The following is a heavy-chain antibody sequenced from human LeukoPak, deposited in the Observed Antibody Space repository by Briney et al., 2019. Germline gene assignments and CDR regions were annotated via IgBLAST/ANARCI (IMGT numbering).Heavy chain of an antibody. CDR2: IHTSGDT. V-gene: IGHV4-4*09. D-gene: IGHD6-25*01. Sequence: PSETLSLTCTVSGDSIRNYYWSWIRQPPGKGLGWIAFIHTSGDTNYNPSLKTRATISVDMSKNQFSLRLGSVTAADTAVYYCARHAADYYYMDVWGQGTTVTVSS. CDR1: GDSIRNYY. CDR3: ARHAADYYYMDV. J-gene: IGHJ6*03.